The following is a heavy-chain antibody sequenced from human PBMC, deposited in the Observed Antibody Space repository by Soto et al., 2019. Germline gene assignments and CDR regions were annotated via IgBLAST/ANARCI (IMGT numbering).Heavy chain of an antibody. J-gene: IGHJ5*02. CDR1: GFTFSSYC. Sequence: PGGSLRLSCAASGFTFSSYCMHWVRQAPGKGLVWVSRSNSDGSSTSYADSVKGRFTISSDNAKNTLYLQMNSLRAEDTAVYYCARDRCAVGAWCGWFDLWGQGTLVTVSS. CDR2: SNSDGSST. D-gene: IGHD1-26*01. CDR3: ARDRCAVGAWCGWFDL. V-gene: IGHV3-74*01.